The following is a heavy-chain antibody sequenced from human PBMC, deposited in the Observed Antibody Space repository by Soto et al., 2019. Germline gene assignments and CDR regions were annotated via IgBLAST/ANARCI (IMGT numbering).Heavy chain of an antibody. Sequence: GESLKICCKGSGYSFTSYWIGWVRQMPGKGREWMGIIYPGDSDTRYSPSFQGQVTISADKSISTAYLQWSSLKASDTAMYYCASLYCSGGSCYLDDAFDIWGQGTMVTVSS. CDR1: GYSFTSYW. CDR3: ASLYCSGGSCYLDDAFDI. V-gene: IGHV5-51*01. J-gene: IGHJ3*02. CDR2: IYPGDSDT. D-gene: IGHD2-15*01.